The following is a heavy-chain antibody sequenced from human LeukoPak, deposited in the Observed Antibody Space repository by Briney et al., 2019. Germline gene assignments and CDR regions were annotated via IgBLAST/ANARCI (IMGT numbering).Heavy chain of an antibody. D-gene: IGHD2-15*01. CDR1: GFTFSSYA. J-gene: IGHJ4*02. V-gene: IGHV3-74*01. CDR3: ACYGISPPY. Sequence: GGSLRLSCAASGFTFSSYAMSWVRQAPGKGLVWVSHINNDGSSTSYADSVKGRVTISRDNAKNTLYLQMNSLRTEDTAVYYCACYGISPPYWGQGTLVTVSS. CDR2: INNDGSST.